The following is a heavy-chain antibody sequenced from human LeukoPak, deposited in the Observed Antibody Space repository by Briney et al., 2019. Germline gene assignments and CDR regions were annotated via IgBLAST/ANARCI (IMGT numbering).Heavy chain of an antibody. J-gene: IGHJ4*02. V-gene: IGHV3-48*03. Sequence: PGGSLRLSCAASGFTFSSYEMNWVRQAPGKGLEWVSYISRSGSTIYYADSVKGRFTISRDNAKNSLYLQMNSLRAEDTAFYYCAGVENYDSSGASDYWGQGTLVTVSS. CDR2: ISRSGSTI. CDR1: GFTFSSYE. CDR3: AGVENYDSSGASDY. D-gene: IGHD3-22*01.